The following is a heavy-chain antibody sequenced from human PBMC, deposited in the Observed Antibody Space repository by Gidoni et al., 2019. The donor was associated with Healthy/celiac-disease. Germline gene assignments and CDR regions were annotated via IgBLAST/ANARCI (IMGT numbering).Heavy chain of an antibody. V-gene: IGHV4-31*03. CDR3: AREKRETQLDY. CDR1: CCSISRGGYY. CDR2: IDYSGST. J-gene: IGHJ4*02. Sequence: QVQLQESGPGLVKPSQTLSLTCPVSCCSISRGGYYWSWIRQHPGKGLEWIGYIDYSGSTYYNPSLKSRVTISVDTSKNQFSLKLSSVTAADTAVYYCAREKRETQLDYWGQGTLVTVSS. D-gene: IGHD1-26*01.